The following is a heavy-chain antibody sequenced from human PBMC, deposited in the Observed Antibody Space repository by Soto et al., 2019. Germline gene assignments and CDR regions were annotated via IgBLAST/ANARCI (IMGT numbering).Heavy chain of an antibody. J-gene: IGHJ5*02. CDR3: AVVDSTGNWFDP. V-gene: IGHV4-39*01. CDR1: GGFVSSGSYY. D-gene: IGHD6-25*01. Sequence: PSETLSLTCAVYGGFVSSGSYYWSWIRQPPGKGLEWIGEMSHSGATHYNPSLKSRVTISVDTSKNQFTLKLISVTAADTAVYYCAVVDSTGNWFDPWGEGALVTVSS. CDR2: MSHSGAT.